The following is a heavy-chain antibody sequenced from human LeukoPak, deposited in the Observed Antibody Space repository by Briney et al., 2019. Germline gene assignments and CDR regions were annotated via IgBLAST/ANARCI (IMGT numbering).Heavy chain of an antibody. CDR1: GFTFSSYS. Sequence: GGSLRLSCAASGFTFSSYSMNWVRQAPGKGLEWVSSISSSSSYIYYADSVKGRFTISRDNAKNSLYLQMNSLRAEDTAVYYCAREGHYDFWSGYYTFWGQGTLVTVSS. V-gene: IGHV3-21*01. CDR2: ISSSSSYI. CDR3: AREGHYDFWSGYYTF. D-gene: IGHD3-3*01. J-gene: IGHJ4*02.